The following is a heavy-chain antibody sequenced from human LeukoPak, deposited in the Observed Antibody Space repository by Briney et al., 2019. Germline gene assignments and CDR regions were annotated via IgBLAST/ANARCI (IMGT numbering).Heavy chain of an antibody. CDR1: GGSFSGYY. J-gene: IGHJ5*02. V-gene: IGHV4-34*01. CDR2: INHSGST. Sequence: SETLSLTCAVYGGSFSGYYWSWIRQPPGKGLEWIGEINHSGSTNYNPSLKSRVTISVDTSKNQFSLKLSSVTAADTAVYYCARYRYCSSTSCSRGASMWFDPWGQGTLVTV. CDR3: ARYRYCSSTSCSRGASMWFDP. D-gene: IGHD2-2*01.